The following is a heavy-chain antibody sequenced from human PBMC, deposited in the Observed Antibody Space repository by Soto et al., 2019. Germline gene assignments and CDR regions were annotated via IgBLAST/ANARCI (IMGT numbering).Heavy chain of an antibody. CDR1: GGTFSSSA. CDR3: ARDERSSGSRDSLDL. Sequence: QVQLVQSGAEVKKPGSSVKVSCKASGGTFSSSAISWVRQAPGQGLEWMGGIMPISGTTNFAQKLQGRVTITTDESTTTTYMELGSLRSEDTAVYYCARDERSSGSRDSLDLWGQGTMVTVSS. J-gene: IGHJ3*01. D-gene: IGHD1-1*01. V-gene: IGHV1-69*01. CDR2: IMPISGTT.